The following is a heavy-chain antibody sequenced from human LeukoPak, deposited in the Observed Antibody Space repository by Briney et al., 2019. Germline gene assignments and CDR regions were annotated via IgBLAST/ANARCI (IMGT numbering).Heavy chain of an antibody. Sequence: GGSLRLSCTAFGFTFSSHWMSWVRQAPGKGLGWVAIIRQDGGETYYVDSVKGRFTISRDNAKNSLFLQMNSLRAEDTAVYYCARDKIVGATHFDFWGQGALVTVSS. CDR3: ARDKIVGATHFDF. CDR2: IRQDGGET. D-gene: IGHD1-26*01. J-gene: IGHJ4*02. V-gene: IGHV3-7*03. CDR1: GFTFSSHW.